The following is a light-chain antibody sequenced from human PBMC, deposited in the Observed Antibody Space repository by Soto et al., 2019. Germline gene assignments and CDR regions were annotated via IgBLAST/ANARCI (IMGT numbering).Light chain of an antibody. J-gene: IGLJ1*01. CDR1: GGHTTYA. CDR2: LNSDGTH. Sequence: QSVLTQSPSASASLGASVKLTCTVTGGHTTYAIAWHQQQPDKAPRYLMTLNSDGTHFDGDGIPDRFSGSSSGAERYLTISSLQPEDEADYYCQTWGSDSNVFGAGTKLTVL. CDR3: QTWGSDSNV. V-gene: IGLV4-69*01.